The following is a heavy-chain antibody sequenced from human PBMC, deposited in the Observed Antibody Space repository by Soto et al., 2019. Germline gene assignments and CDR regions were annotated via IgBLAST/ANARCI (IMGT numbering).Heavy chain of an antibody. Sequence: PSETLSLTCTVSGGSISSSSYYWGWIRQPPGKGLEWIGSIYYSGSTYYNPSLKSRVTISVDTSKNQFSLKLSSVTAADTAVYYCARQASLSSGWYPYYGMDVWGQGTTVTVSS. J-gene: IGHJ6*02. CDR3: ARQASLSSGWYPYYGMDV. D-gene: IGHD6-19*01. CDR2: IYYSGST. CDR1: GGSISSSSYY. V-gene: IGHV4-39*01.